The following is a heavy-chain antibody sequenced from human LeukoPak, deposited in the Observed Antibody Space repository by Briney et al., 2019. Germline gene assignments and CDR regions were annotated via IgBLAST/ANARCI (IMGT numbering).Heavy chain of an antibody. J-gene: IGHJ3*02. CDR1: GGSMSPFY. CDR2: SYYSGGT. Sequence: ETLSLTCTVSGGSMSPFYWSWIRQSPGKGLEWIGSSYYSGGTNYNPSLKSRATISVDTSKNQFSLELSSVTAADTAVHYCAVNSTKHTFDIWGQGTMVTVSS. V-gene: IGHV4-59*08. D-gene: IGHD1-1*01. CDR3: AVNSTKHTFDI.